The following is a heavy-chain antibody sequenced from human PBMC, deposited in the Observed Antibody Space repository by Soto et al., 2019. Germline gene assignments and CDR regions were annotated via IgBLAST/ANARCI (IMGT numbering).Heavy chain of an antibody. CDR2: INAGNGNT. D-gene: IGHD2-15*01. CDR3: ARAGPGIAAIFSRDRWFDP. J-gene: IGHJ5*02. V-gene: IGHV1-3*01. Sequence: GASVKVSCKASGYTFTSYAMHCVRQAPGQRLEWMGWINAGNGNTKYSQKFQGRVTITRDTSASTAYMELSSLRSEDTAVYYCARAGPGIAAIFSRDRWFDPWGQGTLVTVSS. CDR1: GYTFTSYA.